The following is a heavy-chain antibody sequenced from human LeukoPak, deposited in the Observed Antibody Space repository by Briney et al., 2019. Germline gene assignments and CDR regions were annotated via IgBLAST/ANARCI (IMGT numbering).Heavy chain of an antibody. J-gene: IGHJ4*02. CDR3: ARDYSSGWYCDY. Sequence: GASVKVSCKASGYTFTGYYMHWVRQAPGHGLEWMGRINPNSGGKNYAQKFQGRVTMTRDTSISTAYMELSRLRSDDTAVYYCARDYSSGWYCDYWGQGTLVTVSS. D-gene: IGHD6-19*01. CDR1: GYTFTGYY. V-gene: IGHV1-2*06. CDR2: INPNSGGK.